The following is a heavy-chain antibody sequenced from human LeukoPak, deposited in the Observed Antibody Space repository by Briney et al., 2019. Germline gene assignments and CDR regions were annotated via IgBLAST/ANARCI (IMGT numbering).Heavy chain of an antibody. CDR3: AKDYYGSGSLRGYFDY. Sequence: PGGSLRLSCAASGFTFSSYGMHWVRQAPGKGLEWVAVISYGGSNKYYADSVKGRFTISRDNSKNTLYLQMNSLRAEDTAVYYCAKDYYGSGSLRGYFDYWGQGTLVTVSS. CDR1: GFTFSSYG. D-gene: IGHD3-10*01. CDR2: ISYGGSNK. V-gene: IGHV3-30*18. J-gene: IGHJ4*02.